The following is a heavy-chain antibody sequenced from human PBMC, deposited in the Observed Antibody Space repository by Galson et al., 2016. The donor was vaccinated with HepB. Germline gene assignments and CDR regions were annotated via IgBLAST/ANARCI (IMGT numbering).Heavy chain of an antibody. CDR2: SYGDGRT. CDR1: GLPVSNDY. CDR3: ARDPGFRNGMDV. J-gene: IGHJ6*02. Sequence: SLRLSSAAYGLPVSNDYMSWVRQAPGKGLKWVSVSYGDGRTYYAESVKGRFTISRDTSKNTVFLQMNSLRGEDTAVYYCARDPGFRNGMDVWGQGTTVTVSS. V-gene: IGHV3-53*01.